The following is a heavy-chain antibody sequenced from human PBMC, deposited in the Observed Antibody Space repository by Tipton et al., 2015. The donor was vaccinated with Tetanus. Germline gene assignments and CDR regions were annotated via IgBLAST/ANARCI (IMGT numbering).Heavy chain of an antibody. Sequence: LRLSCVASGFTFSDYYMTWIRQAPGKGLEWIGYIYYSGSTNYNSSLKSRVTISVDTSKNQFSLKLSSVTAAGTAVYYCARGYNGYDILTAYPHYFDSWGQGTLVTVSS. CDR2: IYYSGST. V-gene: IGHV4-59*01. CDR1: GFTFSDYY. J-gene: IGHJ4*02. D-gene: IGHD3-9*01. CDR3: ARGYNGYDILTAYPHYFDS.